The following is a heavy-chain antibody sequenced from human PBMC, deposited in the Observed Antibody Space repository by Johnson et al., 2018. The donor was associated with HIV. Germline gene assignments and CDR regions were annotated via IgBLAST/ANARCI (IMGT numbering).Heavy chain of an antibody. V-gene: IGHV3-20*04. J-gene: IGHJ3*02. Sequence: SLRLSCAASGFTFDDYGMTWVRQGPGTGLEWVSGLNCSGGRTGYADSVKGRFTISRDNAKNSLYLQMNSLRTEDTAFYYCAKDTRYYDSSGYPTEAFDIWGQGTMVTVSS. CDR3: AKDTRYYDSSGYPTEAFDI. CDR2: LNCSGGRT. D-gene: IGHD3-22*01. CDR1: GFTFDDYG.